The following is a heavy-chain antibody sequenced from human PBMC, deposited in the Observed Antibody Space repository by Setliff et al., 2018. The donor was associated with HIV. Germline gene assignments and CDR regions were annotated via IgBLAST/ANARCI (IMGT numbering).Heavy chain of an antibody. D-gene: IGHD6-19*01. CDR2: IYYSGST. V-gene: IGHV4-39*01. Sequence: SETLSLTCTVSGGSISSSSYYWGWIRQPPGKGLGWIGSIYYSGSTYYNPSLKSRVNISVDTSKNQFSLKLSSVTAADTAVYYCARLAVAGIDAFDIWGQGTMVTVSS. J-gene: IGHJ3*02. CDR1: GGSISSSSYY. CDR3: ARLAVAGIDAFDI.